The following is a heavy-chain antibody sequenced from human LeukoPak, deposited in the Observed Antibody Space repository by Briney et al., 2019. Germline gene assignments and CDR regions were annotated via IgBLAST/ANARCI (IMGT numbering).Heavy chain of an antibody. CDR1: GGSISSYY. V-gene: IGHV4-4*07. D-gene: IGHD6-19*01. CDR2: IYTSGST. CDR3: ARDCHRSGWTYFDY. J-gene: IGHJ4*02. Sequence: SETLSLTCTVSGGSISSYYWTWIRQPAGKGLEWIGRIYTSGSTNYNPSLKSRVTISVDTSKNQFSLKLSSVTAADTAIYYCARDCHRSGWTYFDYWGQGTLATVSS.